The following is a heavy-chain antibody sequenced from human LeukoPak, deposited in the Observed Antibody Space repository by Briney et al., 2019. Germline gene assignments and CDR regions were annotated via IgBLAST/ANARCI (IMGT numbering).Heavy chain of an antibody. CDR3: ARHAYYDFVTGLFDP. CDR1: CGSISSSNYY. Sequence: SETLSLTCTVSCGSISSSNYYWGWIRQPPGKGLEWIGSIYYSGNTYYNPSLKSRVTISVDTSKNHFSLNLNSVTAADTAMYYCARHAYYDFVTGLFDPWGQGTLVTVSS. CDR2: IYYSGNT. J-gene: IGHJ5*02. V-gene: IGHV4-39*01. D-gene: IGHD3-3*01.